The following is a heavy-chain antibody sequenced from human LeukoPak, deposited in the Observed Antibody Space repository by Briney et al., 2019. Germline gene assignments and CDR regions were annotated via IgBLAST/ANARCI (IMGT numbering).Heavy chain of an antibody. CDR3: ARPIVVVPLRAFDI. Sequence: SETLSLTCAVYGDSFSGYYWSWIRQPPGKGLEWIAEINHRGTTHYNPSLKSRVNISADTSKNQFSLHLDSVTAADTAVYYCARPIVVVPLRAFDIWGQGTMVTVSS. CDR1: GDSFSGYY. J-gene: IGHJ3*02. CDR2: INHRGTT. D-gene: IGHD2-21*01. V-gene: IGHV4-34*01.